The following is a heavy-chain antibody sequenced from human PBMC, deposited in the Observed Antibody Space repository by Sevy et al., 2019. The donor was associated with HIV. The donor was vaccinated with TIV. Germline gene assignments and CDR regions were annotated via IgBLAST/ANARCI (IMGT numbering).Heavy chain of an antibody. CDR2: ISAYNGNT. V-gene: IGHV1-18*04. D-gene: IGHD3-3*01. J-gene: IGHJ4*02. CDR1: GCIFSNYG. Sequence: ASVKVSCKASGCIFSNYGISWVRQAPGQGLEWMGWISAYNGNTNYAQKLQGRVTMTTDTSTDTAYMELRSLRSDDTAVYYCARVKGGYDTLFDYWGQGTLVTVSS. CDR3: ARVKGGYDTLFDY.